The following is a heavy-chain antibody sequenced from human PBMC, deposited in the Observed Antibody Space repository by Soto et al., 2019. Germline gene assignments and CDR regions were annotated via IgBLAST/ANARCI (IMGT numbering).Heavy chain of an antibody. CDR1: GGTFSSYT. CDR2: ISAYNGNT. CDR3: ARDFSDILTGYYTGY. D-gene: IGHD3-9*01. Sequence: ASVKVSCKASGGTFSSYTISWVRQAPGQGLEWMGWISAYNGNTNYAQKLQGRVTMTTDTSTSTAYMELRSLRSDDTAVYYCARDFSDILTGYYTGYWGRGTLVTVSS. V-gene: IGHV1-18*01. J-gene: IGHJ4*02.